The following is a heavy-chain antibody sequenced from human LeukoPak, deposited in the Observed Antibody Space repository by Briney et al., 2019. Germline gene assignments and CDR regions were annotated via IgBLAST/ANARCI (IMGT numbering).Heavy chain of an antibody. CDR1: GFIVSNYG. CDR3: ANPGNWNPSPGSSIDY. CDR2: ISGSGGST. D-gene: IGHD1-1*01. J-gene: IGHJ4*02. V-gene: IGHV3-23*01. Sequence: GGSLRLSCAASGFIVSNYGMHWVRQAPGKGLEWVSAISGSGGSTYYADSVKGRFTISRDNSKNTLYLQMNSLRAEDTAVYYCANPGNWNPSPGSSIDYWGQGTLVTVSS.